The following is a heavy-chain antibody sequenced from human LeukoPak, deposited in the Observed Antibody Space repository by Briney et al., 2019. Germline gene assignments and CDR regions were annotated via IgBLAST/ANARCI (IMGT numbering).Heavy chain of an antibody. CDR2: ISAYNGNT. J-gene: IGHJ4*02. CDR1: GYTFTSYG. Sequence: ASVKVSCKASGYTFTSYGISWVRQAPGQGLEWMGWISAYNGNTNYAQKLQGRVTMTTDTSTSTAYMELRSLRSDDTAVYYCTRDSGDSSGYLGFDYWGRGTLVTVSS. CDR3: TRDSGDSSGYLGFDY. D-gene: IGHD3-22*01. V-gene: IGHV1-18*01.